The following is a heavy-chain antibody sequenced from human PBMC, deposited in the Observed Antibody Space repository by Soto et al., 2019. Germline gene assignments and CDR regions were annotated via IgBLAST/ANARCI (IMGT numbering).Heavy chain of an antibody. V-gene: IGHV1-18*01. CDR3: ARLEPDYDFWSGYCFDY. D-gene: IGHD3-3*01. Sequence: QVQLVQSGAEVKKPGASVKVSCKASGYTFTSYGISWVRQAPGQGLEWMGWISAYNGNTNYAQKLQGRVTTTTDTSTSTAYMELRSLRSDDTAVYYCARLEPDYDFWSGYCFDYWGQGTLVTVSS. J-gene: IGHJ4*02. CDR2: ISAYNGNT. CDR1: GYTFTSYG.